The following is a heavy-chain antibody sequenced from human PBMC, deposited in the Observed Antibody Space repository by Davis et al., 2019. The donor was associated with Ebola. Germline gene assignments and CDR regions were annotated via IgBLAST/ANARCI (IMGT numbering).Heavy chain of an antibody. D-gene: IGHD5-12*01. V-gene: IGHV3-7*01. CDR2: IKQDGSEK. Sequence: GESLKISCAASGFTFSSYWMHWVRQAPGKGLEWVANIKQDGSEKYYVDSVKGRFTISRDNAKNSLYLQMNSLRAEDTAVYYCARESVNIVASWGQGTLVTVSS. J-gene: IGHJ4*02. CDR1: GFTFSSYW. CDR3: ARESVNIVAS.